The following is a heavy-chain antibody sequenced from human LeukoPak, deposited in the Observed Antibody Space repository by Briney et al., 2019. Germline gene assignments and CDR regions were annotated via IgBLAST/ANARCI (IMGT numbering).Heavy chain of an antibody. Sequence: GASVKVSCKASGGTFSSYAISWVRQAPGQGLEWMGGIIPIFGTANYAQKFQGRVTITADESTSTAYMELSSLRSEDTAVYYCARDLGSGSSWYGGYFDYWGQGTLVTVSS. CDR3: ARDLGSGSSWYGGYFDY. J-gene: IGHJ4*02. D-gene: IGHD6-13*01. V-gene: IGHV1-69*13. CDR1: GGTFSSYA. CDR2: IIPIFGTA.